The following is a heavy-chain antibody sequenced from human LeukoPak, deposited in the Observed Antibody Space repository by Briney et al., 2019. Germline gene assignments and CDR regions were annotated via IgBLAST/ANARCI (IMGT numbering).Heavy chain of an antibody. D-gene: IGHD3-10*01. Sequence: PGGSLRLSCAASGFTFRRYWMHWVRQAPGKGLVWVSRINSDGSGTMYADSVKGRFTISRDNAKNTLYLQMNSLRAEDTAVYYCARAGGPEGWFDPWGQGTLVTVSS. CDR2: INSDGSGT. J-gene: IGHJ5*02. V-gene: IGHV3-74*03. CDR1: GFTFRRYW. CDR3: ARAGGPEGWFDP.